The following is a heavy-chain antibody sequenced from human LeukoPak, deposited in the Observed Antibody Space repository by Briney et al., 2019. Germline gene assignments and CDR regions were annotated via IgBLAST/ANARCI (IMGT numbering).Heavy chain of an antibody. V-gene: IGHV4-34*01. J-gene: IGHJ4*02. Sequence: SETLSLTCAVYGGSFSGYYWSWIRQPPGKGLEWIGEINHSGSSNYNPSLKSRVTISVDTSKNQFSLKLSSVTAADTAVYYCASVRYCSSTSCQDYWGQGTLVTVSS. CDR2: INHSGSS. D-gene: IGHD2-2*01. CDR1: GGSFSGYY. CDR3: ASVRYCSSTSCQDY.